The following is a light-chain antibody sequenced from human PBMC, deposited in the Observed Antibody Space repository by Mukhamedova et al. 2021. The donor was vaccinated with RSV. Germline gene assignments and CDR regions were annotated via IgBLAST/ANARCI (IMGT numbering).Light chain of an antibody. V-gene: IGKV1-39*01. Sequence: YQQKPGKAPKLLIDAATRLQSGVPSRFSGSESGTEFTRTINNLQPEDLATYYCQQSFVTPSSSFGQGTRLEIQ. CDR3: QQSFVTPSSS. CDR2: AAT. J-gene: IGKJ5*01.